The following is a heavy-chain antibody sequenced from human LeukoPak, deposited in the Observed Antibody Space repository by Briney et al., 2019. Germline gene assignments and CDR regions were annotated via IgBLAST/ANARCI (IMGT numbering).Heavy chain of an antibody. J-gene: IGHJ6*03. CDR1: GFTFSSYA. D-gene: IGHD6-6*01. V-gene: IGHV3-30*09. Sequence: GRSLRLSCAASGFTFSSYAMHWVRQVPGKGLEWVAVISYDGSNKYYADSVKGRFAISRDNSKNTLYLQMNSLRAEDTAVYYCARDGQLGYYYYYYMDVWGKGTTVTVSS. CDR3: ARDGQLGYYYYYYMDV. CDR2: ISYDGSNK.